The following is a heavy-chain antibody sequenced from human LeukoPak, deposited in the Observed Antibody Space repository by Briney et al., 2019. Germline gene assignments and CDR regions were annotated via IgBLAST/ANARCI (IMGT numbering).Heavy chain of an antibody. J-gene: IGHJ3*02. CDR1: GFTFSSYW. V-gene: IGHV3-74*01. D-gene: IGHD3-22*01. CDR3: ARDYYYDSSGYYYDAFDI. Sequence: PGGSLRLSCAASGFTFSSYWMHWVRQAPGKGLVWVSRINSDGSSTSYADSVKGRFTISRDNAKNTLYLQMNSLRDEDTAVYYCARDYYYDSSGYYYDAFDIWGQGTMVTVSS. CDR2: INSDGSST.